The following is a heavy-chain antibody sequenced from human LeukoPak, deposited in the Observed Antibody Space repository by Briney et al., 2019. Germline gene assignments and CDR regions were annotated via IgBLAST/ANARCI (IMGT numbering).Heavy chain of an antibody. CDR2: IIPIFGTA. D-gene: IGHD3-22*01. J-gene: IGHJ4*02. Sequence: GASVKVSCKASGYTFTSYYMHWVRQAPGQGLEWMGGIIPIFGTANYAQKFQGRVTITADESTSTAYMELSSLRSEDTAVYYCARDGFYYDSSGYHEYWGQGTLVTVSS. V-gene: IGHV1-69*13. CDR1: GYTFTSYY. CDR3: ARDGFYYDSSGYHEY.